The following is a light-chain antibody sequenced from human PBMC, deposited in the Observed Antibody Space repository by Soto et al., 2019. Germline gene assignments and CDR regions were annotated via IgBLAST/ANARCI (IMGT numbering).Light chain of an antibody. Sequence: EVVMTQSPATLSVSPGERATLSCRASQSVSTNLAWYQQKRGQAPRLLVYGSSSRATGIPARFSGSGSGTDFTLTISSLQSEDFAVYYCLQYNNWPPITFGQGTRLEIK. J-gene: IGKJ5*01. V-gene: IGKV3-15*01. CDR3: LQYNNWPPIT. CDR2: GSS. CDR1: QSVSTN.